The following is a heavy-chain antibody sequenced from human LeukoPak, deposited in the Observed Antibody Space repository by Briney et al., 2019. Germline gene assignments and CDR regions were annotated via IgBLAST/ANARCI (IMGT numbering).Heavy chain of an antibody. CDR2: INPKSGGT. V-gene: IGHV1-2*02. CDR1: GYTFTDYY. Sequence: ASVKVSCKASGYTFTDYYMQWVRQAPGQGLEWMGWINPKSGGTKYAQKFQGRVTVTRDTSISTPYMDLSRLTSDDTAVYYCARVDYDSGWGQGTLVTVSS. D-gene: IGHD3-22*01. J-gene: IGHJ4*02. CDR3: ARVDYDSG.